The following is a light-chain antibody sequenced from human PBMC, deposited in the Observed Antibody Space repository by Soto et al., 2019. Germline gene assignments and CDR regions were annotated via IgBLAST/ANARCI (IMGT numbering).Light chain of an antibody. V-gene: IGKV3-20*01. CDR2: GAS. CDR1: QSVNNNF. Sequence: EIVLTQSPGTLSLSPGERATLSCRASQSVNNNFLAWYQQKPGQAPRLLIYGASSRATGIPDRFSGSGSGTDFTLTISRLEPEDFAVYYCQLYGRSPTWTFGQGTKVEIK. J-gene: IGKJ1*01. CDR3: QLYGRSPTWT.